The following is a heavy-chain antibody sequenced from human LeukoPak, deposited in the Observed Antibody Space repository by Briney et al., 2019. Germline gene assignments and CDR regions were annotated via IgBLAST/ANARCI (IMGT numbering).Heavy chain of an antibody. V-gene: IGHV4-30-4*01. CDR2: IYYSGST. J-gene: IGHJ3*02. Sequence: PSETLSLTCTVSGGSISSGDYYWSWIRQPPGKGLEWIGYIYYSGSTYYNPSLKSRVTISVDTSKNQFSLKLSSVTAADTAVYYCARARGGNFLRLDAFDIWGQGTMVTVSS. CDR3: ARARGGNFLRLDAFDI. D-gene: IGHD4-23*01. CDR1: GGSISSGDYY.